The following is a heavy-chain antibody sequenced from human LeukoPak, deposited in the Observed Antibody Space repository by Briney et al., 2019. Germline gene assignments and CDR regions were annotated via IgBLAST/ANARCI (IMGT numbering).Heavy chain of an antibody. CDR2: ILYDGSNK. Sequence: GGSLRLSCAASGFTFSSYGMHWVRQAPGKGLEWVAVILYDGSNKYYADSVKGRFTISRDNSKNTLYLQMNSLRAEDTAVYYCARAGTTVILDYWGQGTLVTVSS. CDR1: GFTFSSYG. V-gene: IGHV3-33*01. CDR3: ARAGTTVILDY. J-gene: IGHJ4*02. D-gene: IGHD4-17*01.